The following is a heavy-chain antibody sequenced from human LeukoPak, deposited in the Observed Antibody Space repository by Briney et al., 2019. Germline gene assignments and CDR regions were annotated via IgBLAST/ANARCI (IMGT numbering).Heavy chain of an antibody. D-gene: IGHD6-13*01. CDR1: GFSLSRYA. Sequence: GGSLRLSCAVSGFSLSRYAMSWVRKAPGKGLKWVSAISDSGGSTYYADSVKGRFTISRDNSRNTLYLQMNTLRVEDTAVYYCAKCRGSSWSDYFDYWGQGTLVTVSS. CDR2: ISDSGGST. CDR3: AKCRGSSWSDYFDY. V-gene: IGHV3-23*01. J-gene: IGHJ4*02.